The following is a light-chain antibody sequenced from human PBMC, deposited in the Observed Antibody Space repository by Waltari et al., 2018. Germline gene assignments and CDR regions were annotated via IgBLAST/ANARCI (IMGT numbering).Light chain of an antibody. Sequence: EIVMTQSPATLSVSPGERATLSCRASQSVSSYLAWYQQKPGQAPRLLIYDASNRATGSPARFSGSGSGTDFTLTISSLEPEDFAVYYCQQRSNWPRTFGQGTKVEIK. CDR1: QSVSSY. CDR2: DAS. J-gene: IGKJ1*01. CDR3: QQRSNWPRT. V-gene: IGKV3-11*01.